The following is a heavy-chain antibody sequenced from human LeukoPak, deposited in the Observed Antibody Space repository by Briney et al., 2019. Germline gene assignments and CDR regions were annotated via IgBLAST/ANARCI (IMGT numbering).Heavy chain of an antibody. CDR3: TTGTWIQLWLADY. D-gene: IGHD5-18*01. J-gene: IGHJ4*02. V-gene: IGHV3-15*01. Sequence: GGSLRLSCAASGFTFTNAWMSWVRQAPGKGLEWVGHIKSKTDGGTTDSAAPVKGRFTISRDDSKNTLYLQMNSLKTEDTAVYYCTTGTWIQLWLADYWGQGTLVTVSS. CDR2: IKSKTDGGTT. CDR1: GFTFTNAW.